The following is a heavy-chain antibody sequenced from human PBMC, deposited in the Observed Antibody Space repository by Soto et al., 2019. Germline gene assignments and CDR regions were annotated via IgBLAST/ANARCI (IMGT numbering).Heavy chain of an antibody. V-gene: IGHV3-30-3*01. J-gene: IGHJ4*02. Sequence: QVQLVESGGGVVQPGRSLRLSCAASGFTFSTYAMHWVRQAPGQGLEWVAVISYDGGNNYYADSVKGRFTVSRDNSKNPLSRKRGAGRVENRAVYYGARNTGAALASGAQGPRAT. D-gene: IGHD2-15*01. CDR1: GFTFSTYA. CDR2: ISYDGGNN. CDR3: ARNTGAALAS.